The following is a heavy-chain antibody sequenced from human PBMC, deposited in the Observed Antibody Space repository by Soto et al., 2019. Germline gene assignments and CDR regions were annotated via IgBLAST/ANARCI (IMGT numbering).Heavy chain of an antibody. Sequence: EVQLLESGGGLVQPGASLRLSCAASGFTFSSYAMSWVRQAPGKGLEWVSTISGSGGSTYYADSVKGRFTISRDYSKNTLSLQMNSLRAEDTAVYFCAKGASVTKSLDIWGQGTMVTVSS. D-gene: IGHD4-17*01. CDR2: ISGSGGST. CDR3: AKGASVTKSLDI. J-gene: IGHJ3*02. V-gene: IGHV3-23*01. CDR1: GFTFSSYA.